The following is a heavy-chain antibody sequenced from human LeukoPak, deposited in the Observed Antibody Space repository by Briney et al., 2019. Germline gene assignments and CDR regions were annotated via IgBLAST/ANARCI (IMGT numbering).Heavy chain of an antibody. V-gene: IGHV3-7*01. CDR2: ISQDGREQ. J-gene: IGHJ4*02. CDR3: ARRFHGSGSHFFDY. D-gene: IGHD3-10*01. Sequence: QAGGSLRLSCAASGFTFSDYWMSWVRQAPGQGLEWVVKISQDGREQRFVDSVKGRFTISRDNAKNLLFLQMDSLRAEDTAVYYCARRFHGSGSHFFDYWGQGKLVSVSS. CDR1: GFTFSDYW.